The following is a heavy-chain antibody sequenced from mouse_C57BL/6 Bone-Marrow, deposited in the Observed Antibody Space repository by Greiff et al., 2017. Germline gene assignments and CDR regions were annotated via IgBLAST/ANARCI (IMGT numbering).Heavy chain of an antibody. J-gene: IGHJ4*01. Sequence: QVQLQQSGAELVRPGASVKLSCKASGYTFTDYYINWVKQRPGQGLEWIARIYPGSGNTYYNEKFKGKATLTAEKSSSTAYMQLSSLTSVESAVCFYAKLRIYALYAMDYWGQGTSVTVSS. CDR2: IYPGSGNT. CDR1: GYTFTDYY. D-gene: IGHD2-3*01. V-gene: IGHV1-76*01. CDR3: AKLRIYALYAMDY.